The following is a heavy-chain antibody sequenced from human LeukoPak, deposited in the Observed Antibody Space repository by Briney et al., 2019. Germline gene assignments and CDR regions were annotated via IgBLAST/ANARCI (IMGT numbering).Heavy chain of an antibody. CDR1: GFTFSTYA. D-gene: IGHD2-2*01. CDR3: ARDGDIVVVRPIDY. CDR2: ISGSGSST. J-gene: IGHJ4*02. Sequence: GGSLRLSCAASGFTFSTYAMSWVRQAPGKGLEWVSVISGSGSSTYYADSVEGRFTISRDNSKNTLYLQMNSLRAEDTAVYYCARDGDIVVVRPIDYWGQGTLVTVSS. V-gene: IGHV3-23*01.